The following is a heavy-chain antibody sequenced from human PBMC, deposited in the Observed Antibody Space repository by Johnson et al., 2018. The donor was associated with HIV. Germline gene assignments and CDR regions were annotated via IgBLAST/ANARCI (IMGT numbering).Heavy chain of an antibody. CDR3: AKIIGYSSGLEI. J-gene: IGHJ3*02. CDR2: IRYDGSNK. Sequence: QVQLVESGGGVVQTGGSLRLSCAASGFTFSRYGMHWVRQAPGKGLEWVAFIRYDGSNKYYADSVKGRFTISRDNSKTTLYLQMNSLRAEDTAVYYCAKIIGYSSGLEIWGQGTVVTVSS. CDR1: GFTFSRYG. V-gene: IGHV3-30*02. D-gene: IGHD6-19*01.